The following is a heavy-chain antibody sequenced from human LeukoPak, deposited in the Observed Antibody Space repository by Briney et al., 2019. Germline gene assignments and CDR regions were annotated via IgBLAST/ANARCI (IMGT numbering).Heavy chain of an antibody. V-gene: IGHV1-69*05. CDR2: IIPIFGTA. D-gene: IGHD3-22*01. CDR1: GGTFSSYA. J-gene: IGHJ4*02. CDR3: ARTYYDSSGYGPDY. Sequence: SVKVSCKASGGTFSSYAISWVRQAPGQGREWMGRIIPIFGTANYAQKFQGRVTITTDESTSTAYMELSSLRSEDTAVYYCARTYYDSSGYGPDYWGQGTLVTVSS.